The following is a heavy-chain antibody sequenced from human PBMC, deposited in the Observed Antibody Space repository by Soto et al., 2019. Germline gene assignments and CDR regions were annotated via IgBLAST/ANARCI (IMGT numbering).Heavy chain of an antibody. Sequence: PGGSLRLSCTASGFTFGDYAMSWFRQAPGKGLEWVGFIRSKAYGGTTEYAASVKGRFTISRDDSKSIAYLQMNSLKTEDTAVYYSSRRHTNWYFDLWGRGTLVTVSS. J-gene: IGHJ2*01. CDR3: SRRHTNWYFDL. CDR2: IRSKAYGGTT. CDR1: GFTFGDYA. D-gene: IGHD1-1*01. V-gene: IGHV3-49*03.